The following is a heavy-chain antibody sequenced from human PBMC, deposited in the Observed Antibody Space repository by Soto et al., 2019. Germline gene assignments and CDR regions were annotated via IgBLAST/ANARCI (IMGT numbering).Heavy chain of an antibody. Sequence: PSETLSLTCTVSGGSISSDYWSWIRQPPGKGLEWIGYIYYSGSTNYNPSLKSRVTISVDTSKNQFSLKLSSVTAADTAVYYCARGQYCYDSIWYYYWGHGILVPVYS. J-gene: IGHJ4*01. D-gene: IGHD3-22*01. CDR2: IYYSGST. V-gene: IGHV4-59*01. CDR1: GGSISSDY. CDR3: ARGQYCYDSIWYYY.